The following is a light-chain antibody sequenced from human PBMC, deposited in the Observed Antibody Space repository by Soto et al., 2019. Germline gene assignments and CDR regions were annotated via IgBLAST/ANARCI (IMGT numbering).Light chain of an antibody. Sequence: QSVLTQPPSVSGTPGQGVTISCSGSTSNVGRNAVNWFQQLPGTAPKLLIYHNNQRPSGVPGRFSASKSGASASLAISGLQSEDEADYYCATWNDSLDGVVFGGGTSSPS. V-gene: IGLV1-44*01. CDR3: ATWNDSLDGVV. J-gene: IGLJ3*02. CDR1: TSNVGRNA. CDR2: HNN.